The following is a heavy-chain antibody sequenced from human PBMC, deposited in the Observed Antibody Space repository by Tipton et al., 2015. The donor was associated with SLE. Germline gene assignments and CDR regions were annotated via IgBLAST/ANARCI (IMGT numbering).Heavy chain of an antibody. Sequence: TLSLTCTVSGGSVSSGSYYWSWIRQPPGKGLEWIGYIYHSGGTNHSPSLKSRVTISVDTSKNQFSLKLSSVTAADTAVYYCASREVSSYYYYYMDVWGKGTTVTVSS. J-gene: IGHJ6*03. CDR1: GGSVSSGSYY. CDR3: ASREVSSYYYYYMDV. V-gene: IGHV4-61*01. D-gene: IGHD2-2*01. CDR2: IYHSGGT.